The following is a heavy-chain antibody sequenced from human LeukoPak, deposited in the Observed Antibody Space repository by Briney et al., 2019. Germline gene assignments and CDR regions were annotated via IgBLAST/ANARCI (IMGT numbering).Heavy chain of an antibody. J-gene: IGHJ6*02. CDR1: GFTFSDYY. Sequence: GGSLRLSCAASGFTFSDYYMSWIRQAPGKGLEWASYISSSGSTIYYADSVKGRFTISRDNAKNSLYLQMNSLRAEDTAVYYCARLKAYHYGSGTGMDVWGQGTTVTVSS. D-gene: IGHD3-10*01. CDR2: ISSSGSTI. V-gene: IGHV3-11*01. CDR3: ARLKAYHYGSGTGMDV.